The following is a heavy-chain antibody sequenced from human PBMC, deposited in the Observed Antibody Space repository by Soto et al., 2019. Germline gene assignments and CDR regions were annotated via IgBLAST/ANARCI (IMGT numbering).Heavy chain of an antibody. V-gene: IGHV3-23*01. Sequence: PGGSLRLSCAASGFTFSSYAMSWVRQAPGKGLEWVSAISGSGGSTYYADSVKGRFTISRDNSKNTLYLQMNSLRAEDTAVYYCAKDTNGLMVYAMDYWGQGTLVTVSS. CDR1: GFTFSSYA. CDR2: ISGSGGST. J-gene: IGHJ4*02. D-gene: IGHD2-8*01. CDR3: AKDTNGLMVYAMDY.